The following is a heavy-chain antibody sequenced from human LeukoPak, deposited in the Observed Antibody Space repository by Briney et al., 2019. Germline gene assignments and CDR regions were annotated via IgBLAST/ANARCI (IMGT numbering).Heavy chain of an antibody. CDR3: ARGVVVVPAATSNWFDP. D-gene: IGHD2-2*01. Sequence: GGSLRLSCAASGFTFSSYGMHWVRQAPGKGLEWVAFIRYDGSNKYYADSVKGRFTISRDNSKNTLYLQMNSLRAEDTAVYYCARGVVVVPAATSNWFDPWGQGTLVTVSS. V-gene: IGHV3-30*02. CDR2: IRYDGSNK. J-gene: IGHJ5*02. CDR1: GFTFSSYG.